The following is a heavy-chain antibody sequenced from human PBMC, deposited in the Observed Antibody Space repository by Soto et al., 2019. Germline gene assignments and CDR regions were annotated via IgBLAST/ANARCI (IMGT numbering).Heavy chain of an antibody. D-gene: IGHD1-26*01. CDR3: ARGELDRTIDC. Sequence: PGGSLRLSCAASGFTFSSYAMHWVRQAPGKGLEWVSYISGHSTSIYYADSVKGRFTISRDNAKKSLSLQMNSLRDEDTAVYYCARGELDRTIDCWGQGTLVTVSS. CDR2: ISGHSTSI. V-gene: IGHV3-48*02. CDR1: GFTFSSYA. J-gene: IGHJ4*02.